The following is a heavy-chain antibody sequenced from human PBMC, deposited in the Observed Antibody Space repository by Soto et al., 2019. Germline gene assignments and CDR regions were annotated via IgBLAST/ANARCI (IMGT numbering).Heavy chain of an antibody. D-gene: IGHD2-2*01. Sequence: ASVKVSCKASGGIFSSYTISWVRQAPGQGLEWMGRIMPILGIANYAQKFQGRVTITADKSTSTAYMELSSLRSEDTAVYYCVRDIVVVPAYVQAYYGMDVWGQGTTVTVSS. V-gene: IGHV1-69*04. CDR3: VRDIVVVPAYVQAYYGMDV. CDR1: GGIFSSYT. CDR2: IMPILGIA. J-gene: IGHJ6*02.